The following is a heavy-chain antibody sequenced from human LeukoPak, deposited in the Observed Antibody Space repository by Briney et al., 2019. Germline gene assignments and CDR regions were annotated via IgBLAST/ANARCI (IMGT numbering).Heavy chain of an antibody. D-gene: IGHD1-26*01. CDR2: ILGSGSEM. CDR1: GFSFKSYS. J-gene: IGHJ3*01. Sequence: PGGSLRLSCGVSGFSFKSYSMNWVRQAPGKGLEWVASILGSGSEMFYADSVKGRFIISRDNSKNSLYLQMNSLRVEDTAVYFCAKVQSGIVGAVFFSFDVWGQGTTVTVSS. V-gene: IGHV3-21*06. CDR3: AKVQSGIVGAVFFSFDV.